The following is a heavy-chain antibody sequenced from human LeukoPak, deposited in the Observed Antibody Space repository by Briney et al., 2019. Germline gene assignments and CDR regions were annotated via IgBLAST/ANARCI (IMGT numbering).Heavy chain of an antibody. D-gene: IGHD5-24*01. CDR3: TRIRDAYTLDY. J-gene: IGHJ4*02. V-gene: IGHV3-49*04. CDR2: IKSKTYGETT. CDR1: GFGFGDYA. Sequence: GGSLRLSCTGSGFGFGDYAMSWVRQAPGKGLEWLGFIKSKTYGETTGYAASVRGRFTISRDDSESIAYLQMNSLKTEDTAVYFCTRIRDAYTLDYWGQGTLVTVSS.